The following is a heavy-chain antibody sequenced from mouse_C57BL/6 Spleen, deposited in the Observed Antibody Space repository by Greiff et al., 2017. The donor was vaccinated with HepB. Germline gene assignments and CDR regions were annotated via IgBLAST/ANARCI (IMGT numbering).Heavy chain of an antibody. J-gene: IGHJ1*03. CDR1: GFSLTSYA. Sequence: QVQLKQSGPGLVAPSQSLSITCTVSGFSLTSYAISWVRQPPGKGLEWLGVIWTGGGTNYNSALKSRLSISKDNSKSQVFLKMNSLQTDDTARYYCASHPITTVVASPPYWYFDVWGTGTTVTVSS. V-gene: IGHV2-9-1*01. CDR3: ASHPITTVVASPPYWYFDV. CDR2: IWTGGGT. D-gene: IGHD1-1*01.